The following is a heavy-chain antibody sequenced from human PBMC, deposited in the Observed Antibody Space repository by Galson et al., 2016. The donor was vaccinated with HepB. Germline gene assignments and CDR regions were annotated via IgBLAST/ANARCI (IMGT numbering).Heavy chain of an antibody. CDR3: ARDFRYPYYYGMDV. D-gene: IGHD2-15*01. Sequence: LRLSCAASGFTFSSYWMHWVRQAPGKGLVWVSRINSDGSSTSYADSVKGRFTISRDNAKNTLYLQMNSLRAEDTAVYYCARDFRYPYYYGMDVWGKGTTVTVSS. CDR2: INSDGSST. V-gene: IGHV3-74*01. CDR1: GFTFSSYW. J-gene: IGHJ6*04.